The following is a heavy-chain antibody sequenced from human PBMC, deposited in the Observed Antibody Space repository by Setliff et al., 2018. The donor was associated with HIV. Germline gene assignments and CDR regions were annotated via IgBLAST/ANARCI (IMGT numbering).Heavy chain of an antibody. V-gene: IGHV1-46*01. Sequence: ASVKVSCKASGYTFTSYPMHWVRQAPGQGLEWMGVINTSGGSAGYAEKFRGRVTMTRDTSTSTVYMDLRNLRSEDTAVYYCARGWGGQDSNYYGMDVWGQGTTVTVSS. J-gene: IGHJ6*02. CDR1: GYTFTSYP. CDR2: INTSGGSA. CDR3: ARGWGGQDSNYYGMDV. D-gene: IGHD3-16*01.